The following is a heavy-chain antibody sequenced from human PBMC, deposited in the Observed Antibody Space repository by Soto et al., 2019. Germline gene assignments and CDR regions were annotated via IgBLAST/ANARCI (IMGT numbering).Heavy chain of an antibody. D-gene: IGHD4-4*01. CDR1: GFTFSPYW. CDR3: ARENYSQFDY. J-gene: IGHJ4*01. V-gene: IGHV3-7*01. Sequence: DVQLVESGGGLVQPGGSLRLSCAASGFTFSPYWMSWVRQVPGKGLELVANIRQDGSENYYVDSVKGRFTISRDNAKKSLYLQMNSLRAEDTAVYFCARENYSQFDYGGKGTLVTVSS. CDR2: IRQDGSEN.